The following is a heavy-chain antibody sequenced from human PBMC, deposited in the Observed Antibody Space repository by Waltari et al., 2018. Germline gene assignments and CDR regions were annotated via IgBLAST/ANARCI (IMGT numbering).Heavy chain of an antibody. CDR1: GFTFSSYS. Sequence: EVQLVESGGGLVQPGGSLRLSCAASGFTFSSYSMNWVRQAPGKGLEWVSYISSSSSTIYYADYVKGLFTIFRDNAKNSLYLQMNSLRAEDTAVYYCASQDIAAAGTWDYWGQGTLVTVSS. V-gene: IGHV3-48*01. D-gene: IGHD6-13*01. J-gene: IGHJ4*02. CDR3: ASQDIAAAGTWDY. CDR2: ISSSSSTI.